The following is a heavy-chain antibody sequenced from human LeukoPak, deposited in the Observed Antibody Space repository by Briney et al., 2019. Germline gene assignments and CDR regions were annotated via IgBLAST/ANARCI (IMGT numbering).Heavy chain of an antibody. D-gene: IGHD1-7*01. CDR1: GFTFSTYT. CDR3: ARGDVGGTSYFDY. V-gene: IGHV3-21*01. Sequence: GGSLRPSCGASGFTFSTYTMNWVRQAPGQGLEWVSTISRDRTYIYYAESVKGRFTISRDDTKNSLYLQMNSLRAEDTAVYYCARGDVGGTSYFDYWGQGTLVTVSS. CDR2: ISRDRTYI. J-gene: IGHJ4*02.